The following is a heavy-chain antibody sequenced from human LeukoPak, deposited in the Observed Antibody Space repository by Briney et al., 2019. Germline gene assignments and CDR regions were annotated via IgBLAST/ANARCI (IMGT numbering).Heavy chain of an antibody. CDR3: ARDSGMGRGYVASLAYFDY. CDR1: GGTFSSYA. V-gene: IGHV1-69*04. Sequence: SVKVSCKASGGTFSSYAISLVRQAPGQGLEWMGRIIPILGIANYAQKFQGRVTITADKSTSTAYMELSSLRSEDTAVYYCARDSGMGRGYVASLAYFDYWGQGTLVTVSS. J-gene: IGHJ4*02. D-gene: IGHD5-12*01. CDR2: IIPILGIA.